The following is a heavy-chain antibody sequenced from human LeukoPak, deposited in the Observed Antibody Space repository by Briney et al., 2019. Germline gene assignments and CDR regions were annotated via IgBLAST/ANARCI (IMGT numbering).Heavy chain of an antibody. J-gene: IGHJ4*02. CDR3: ARAAYSGSYHSDY. V-gene: IGHV4-61*01. D-gene: IGHD1-26*01. CDR2: IYYSGST. Sequence: KPSETLSLTCTVSGGSVNSGNYYWNWIRQPPGKGLEWIGYIYYSGSTNYNPSLKSRVTISVDTSKNQFSLKLSSVTAADTAVYYCARAAYSGSYHSDYWGQGTLVTVSS. CDR1: GGSVNSGNYY.